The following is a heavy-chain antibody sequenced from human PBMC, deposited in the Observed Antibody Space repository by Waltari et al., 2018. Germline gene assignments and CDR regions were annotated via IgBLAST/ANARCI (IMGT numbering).Heavy chain of an antibody. D-gene: IGHD2-2*01. CDR3: ARDEVEPRGINPELNWFDP. V-gene: IGHV1-2*02. CDR1: GYNFPDYS. J-gene: IGHJ5*02. Sequence: QVQLVQSGAEVRKPGASTTVSCRASGYNFPDYSIHWVRQAPGQGLEWMGWIRPSSGGTYSAQKFQGRVTMTRDTSISTAYMELSGLTSDDTAMYFCARDEVEPRGINPELNWFDPWGQGTLVTVSS. CDR2: IRPSSGGT.